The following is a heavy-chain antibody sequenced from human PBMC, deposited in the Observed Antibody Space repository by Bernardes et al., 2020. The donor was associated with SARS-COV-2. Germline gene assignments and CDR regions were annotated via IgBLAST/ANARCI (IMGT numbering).Heavy chain of an antibody. CDR2: ISGSGGST. CDR1: GFTFSSYA. D-gene: IGHD1-26*01. CDR3: AKRRVEWELLHYFDS. J-gene: IGHJ4*02. Sequence: GGSLRLSCAASGFTFSSYAMSWVRQAPGKGLEWVSAISGSGGSTYYADSVKGRFTISRDNSKDRLYLQMNSLRAEDTAVYFCAKRRVEWELLHYFDSWGQGTLVTVSS. V-gene: IGHV3-23*01.